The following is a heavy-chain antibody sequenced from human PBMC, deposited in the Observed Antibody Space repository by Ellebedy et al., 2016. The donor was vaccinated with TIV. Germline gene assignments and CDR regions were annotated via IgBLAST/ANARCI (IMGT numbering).Heavy chain of an antibody. J-gene: IGHJ6*02. Sequence: AASVKVSCKASGYTFTGFYMHWVRQAPGQGLEWVGWINPNSGGTNYAQRFQGRVTMTRDTSTSTADMELNRLRSDDTAMYYCARFCSSPSCYSSREYSYYGMDVWGQGTTVTVSS. CDR1: GYTFTGFY. V-gene: IGHV1-2*02. D-gene: IGHD2-2*01. CDR2: INPNSGGT. CDR3: ARFCSSPSCYSSREYSYYGMDV.